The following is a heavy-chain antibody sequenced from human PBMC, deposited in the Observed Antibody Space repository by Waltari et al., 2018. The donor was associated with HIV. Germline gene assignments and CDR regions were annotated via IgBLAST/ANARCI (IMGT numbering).Heavy chain of an antibody. CDR2: MFHSGSS. V-gene: IGHV4-38-2*02. J-gene: IGHJ1*01. CDR3: ARAQENSGGLALHL. D-gene: IGHD5-12*01. Sequence: QVQLQESGPGLVRPSETLSLNCTVSGYAIRSGFYWAWIRRPRGKGLEWIGSMFHSGSSYYNPSLKSRVAMSIDVTKNRFSLSLKSATATDTAFYYCARAQENSGGLALHLWGRGTLVIVSS. CDR1: GYAIRSGFY.